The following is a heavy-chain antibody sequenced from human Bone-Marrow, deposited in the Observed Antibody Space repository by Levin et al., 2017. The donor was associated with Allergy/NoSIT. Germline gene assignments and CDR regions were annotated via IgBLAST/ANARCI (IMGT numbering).Heavy chain of an antibody. D-gene: IGHD2-15*01. V-gene: IGHV1-69*13. Sequence: GASVKVSCKASGGTFSSYAISWVRQAPGQGLEWMGGIIPIFGTANYAQKFQGRVTITADESTSTAYMELSSLRSEDTAVYYCARDGMSSGGSCYSSPLTSDYGMDVWGQGTTVTVSS. CDR3: ARDGMSSGGSCYSSPLTSDYGMDV. CDR1: GGTFSSYA. CDR2: IIPIFGTA. J-gene: IGHJ6*02.